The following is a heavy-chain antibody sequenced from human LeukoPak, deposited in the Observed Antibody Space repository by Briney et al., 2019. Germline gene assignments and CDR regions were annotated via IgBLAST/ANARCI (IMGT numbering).Heavy chain of an antibody. CDR2: IWYDGSNK. Sequence: PGRSLRLSCAASGFTFSSYGMHWVRQAPGKGLEWVAVIWYDGSNKYYADSVKGRFTISRDNSKNTLYLQMNSLRAEDTAVYYCARDGFGDLMVLLNWGQGTLVTVSS. J-gene: IGHJ4*02. V-gene: IGHV3-33*01. CDR1: GFTFSSYG. CDR3: ARDGFGDLMVLLN. D-gene: IGHD3-10*01.